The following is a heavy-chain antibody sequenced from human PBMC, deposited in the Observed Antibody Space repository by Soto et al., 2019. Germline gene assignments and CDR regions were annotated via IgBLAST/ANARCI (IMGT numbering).Heavy chain of an antibody. D-gene: IGHD7-27*01. CDR2: INPVESEK. CDR1: GFTFSNSW. Sequence: EVQLVESGGGLVQPGGSLRLSCAASGFTFSNSWMSWVRQAPGKGLEWVADINPVESEKYYVDSVKGRFTVSRDNAKNSLYLQMNSPRVEDTALYYCARDPAWGSLDYWGLGTLVTVSS. CDR3: ARDPAWGSLDY. V-gene: IGHV3-7*01. J-gene: IGHJ4*02.